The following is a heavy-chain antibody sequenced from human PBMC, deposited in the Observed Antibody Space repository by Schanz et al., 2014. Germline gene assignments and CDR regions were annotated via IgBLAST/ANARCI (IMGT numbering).Heavy chain of an antibody. CDR2: ISGRGGRT. V-gene: IGHV3-23*04. J-gene: IGHJ4*02. D-gene: IGHD4-17*01. Sequence: EVQVVESGGGLVQPGRSLRLSCAASGFTFSNHAMSWVRQAPGKGLEWVSAISGRGGRTYYADSVKGRFTISRDNSKNTLYLQMNSLRAEDTAVYYCANDCPSDYGDHCFDFWGQGTLVTVSS. CDR3: ANDCPSDYGDHCFDF. CDR1: GFTFSNHA.